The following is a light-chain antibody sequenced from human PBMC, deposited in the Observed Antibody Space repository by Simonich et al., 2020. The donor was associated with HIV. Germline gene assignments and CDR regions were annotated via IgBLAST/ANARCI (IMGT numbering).Light chain of an antibody. CDR1: QSISNW. V-gene: IGKV1-5*03. Sequence: DIQMTQSPSTLSASVGDRVTITCRASQSISNWLAWYQQKPGKAPKLLIYKASSLESGVPSRFSGSGSGTEFTLTISSLQSEDFAVYHCQQYTNWPLTFGGGTKVKIK. CDR2: KAS. CDR3: QQYTNWPLT. J-gene: IGKJ4*01.